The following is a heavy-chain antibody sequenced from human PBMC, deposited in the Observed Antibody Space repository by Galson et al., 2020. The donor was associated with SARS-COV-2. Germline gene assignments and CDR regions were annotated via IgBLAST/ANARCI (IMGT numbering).Heavy chain of an antibody. CDR2: ISGSGSRT. CDR3: AKDQGAAGPDFDY. J-gene: IGHJ4*02. V-gene: IGHV3-23*01. D-gene: IGHD2-15*01. CDR1: GFTFSTYA. Sequence: GESLKISCAASGFTFSTYAMSWVRQAPGNGLDWVSAISGSGSRTYYADSVKGRFTISRDNSKNTLYLQMHSLRAEDTALYYCAKDQGAAGPDFDYWGQGTLVTVSS.